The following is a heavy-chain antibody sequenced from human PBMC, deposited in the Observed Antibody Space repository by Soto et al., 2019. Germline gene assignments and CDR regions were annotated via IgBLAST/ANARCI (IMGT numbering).Heavy chain of an antibody. CDR3: ARVHSQYYDILTGPFDY. CDR1: GFTFSSYA. D-gene: IGHD3-9*01. J-gene: IGHJ4*02. CDR2: ISYDGSNK. V-gene: IGHV3-30-3*01. Sequence: QVQLVESGGGVVQPGRSLRLSCAASGFTFSSYAMHWVRQAPGKGLEWVAVISYDGSNKYYADSVKGRFTISRDNSKNTLYLQMNSLRAEDTAVYYCARVHSQYYDILTGPFDYWGQGTLVTVSS.